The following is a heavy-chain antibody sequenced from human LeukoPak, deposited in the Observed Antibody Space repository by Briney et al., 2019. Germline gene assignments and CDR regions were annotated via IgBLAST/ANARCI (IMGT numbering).Heavy chain of an antibody. V-gene: IGHV3-48*03. CDR2: ISSSGSTI. D-gene: IGHD5/OR15-5a*01. CDR1: GFTFSSYE. Sequence: PGGSLRLSCAASGFTFSSYEMNWVRQAPGKGLEWVSYISSSGSTIYYADSVKGRFTISRDNAKNSLYLQMNSLRAEDTAVYYCARAGRDLRGDLSKGMDVWGQGTTVTVSS. CDR3: ARAGRDLRGDLSKGMDV. J-gene: IGHJ6*02.